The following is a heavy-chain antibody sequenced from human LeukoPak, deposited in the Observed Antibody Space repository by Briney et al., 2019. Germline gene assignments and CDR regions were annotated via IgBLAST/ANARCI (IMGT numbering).Heavy chain of an antibody. CDR3: ARANWGGNWFDP. D-gene: IGHD7-27*01. V-gene: IGHV1-69*04. J-gene: IGHJ5*02. Sequence: SVKVSCKASGGTFSSYAISWVRQAPGQGLEWMGRIIPILGIANYAQKFQGRVTMTRDTSISTAYMELSRLRSDDTAVYYCARANWGGNWFDPWGQGTLVTVSS. CDR2: IIPILGIA. CDR1: GGTFSSYA.